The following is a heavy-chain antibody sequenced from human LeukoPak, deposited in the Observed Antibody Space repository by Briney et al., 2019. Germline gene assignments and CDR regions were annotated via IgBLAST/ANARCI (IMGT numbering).Heavy chain of an antibody. CDR3: ARGVMLWQQPPRVSMDV. J-gene: IGHJ6*03. V-gene: IGHV1-2*02. Sequence: ASVKVSCKASGYTFTGYYIHWVRQAPGQGLEWMGWINPNSGGTNYAQKFQGRVTMTRDTSISTAYMELSRLRSDDTAVYYCARGVMLWQQPPRVSMDVWGKGTTVTVSS. CDR2: INPNSGGT. D-gene: IGHD6-13*01. CDR1: GYTFTGYY.